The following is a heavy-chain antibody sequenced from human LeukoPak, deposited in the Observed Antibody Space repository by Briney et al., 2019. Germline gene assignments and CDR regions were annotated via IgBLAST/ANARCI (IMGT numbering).Heavy chain of an antibody. J-gene: IGHJ6*02. CDR3: ARVNRLYYGMDV. V-gene: IGHV4-61*02. CDR1: GGSISSGSYY. CDR2: IYTSGST. Sequence: PSETLSLTCTVSGGSISSGSYYWSWIRQPAGKGLEWIGRIYTSGSTNYNPSLKSRVTISVDTSKNQFSLKLSSVTAADTAVYYCARVNRLYYGMDVWGQGTTVTVSS. D-gene: IGHD2/OR15-2a*01.